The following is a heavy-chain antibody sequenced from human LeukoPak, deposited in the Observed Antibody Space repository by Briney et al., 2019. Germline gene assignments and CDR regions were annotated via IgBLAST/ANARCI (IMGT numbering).Heavy chain of an antibody. CDR1: GGTFSGYA. J-gene: IGHJ4*02. V-gene: IGHV1-69*05. CDR2: IIPIFGTA. D-gene: IGHD6-6*01. CDR3: ASQGSSSGAFDY. Sequence: ASVKVSCKASGGTFSGYAISWVRQAPGQGLEWMGGIIPIFGTANYAQKFQGRVTITTDESSSTAYMELSSLRSEDTAVYYCASQGSSSGAFDYWGQGTLVTVSS.